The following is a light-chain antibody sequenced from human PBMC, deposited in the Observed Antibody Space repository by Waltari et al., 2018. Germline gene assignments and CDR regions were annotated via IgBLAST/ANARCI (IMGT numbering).Light chain of an antibody. CDR3: QKYNNLPVT. CDR1: QSVSSN. Sequence: EIVMTQSPATLSVSPGERATLSCRASQSVSSNLAWYQQKPGQAPRLLIYGASTRATGIPARFSGSGSGTEFTLTISSLQSEDFAVYYCQKYNNLPVTFGQGTKVEIK. V-gene: IGKV3-15*01. CDR2: GAS. J-gene: IGKJ1*01.